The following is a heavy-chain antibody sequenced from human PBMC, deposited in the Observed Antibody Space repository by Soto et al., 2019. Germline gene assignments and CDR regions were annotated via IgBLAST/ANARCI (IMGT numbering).Heavy chain of an antibody. CDR1: GFTFISYA. D-gene: IGHD5-12*01. CDR2: ISGSGGST. V-gene: IGHV3-23*01. CDR3: AKGPPASGYDPGHYYYYGMDV. J-gene: IGHJ6*02. Sequence: WGSLRLSFAASGFTFISYAMSWVRQAPGKGLEWVSAISGSGGSTYYADSVKGRFTISRDNSKNTLYLQMNSLRAEDTAVYYCAKGPPASGYDPGHYYYYGMDVWGQGTTVTVSS.